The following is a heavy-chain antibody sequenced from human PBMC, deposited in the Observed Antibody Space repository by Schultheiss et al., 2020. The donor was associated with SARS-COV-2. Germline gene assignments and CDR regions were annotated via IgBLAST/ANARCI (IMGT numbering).Heavy chain of an antibody. V-gene: IGHV1-2*04. J-gene: IGHJ6*02. CDR2: INPNSGGT. CDR1: GYTFTSYG. D-gene: IGHD3-16*01. Sequence: ASVKVSCKASGYTFTSYGISWVRQAPGQGLEWMGWINPNSGGTNYAQKFQGWVTMTRDTSISTAYMELSSLRSEDTAVYYCARGDQSKWGSYYYYYGMDVWGQGTTVTVSS. CDR3: ARGDQSKWGSYYYYYGMDV.